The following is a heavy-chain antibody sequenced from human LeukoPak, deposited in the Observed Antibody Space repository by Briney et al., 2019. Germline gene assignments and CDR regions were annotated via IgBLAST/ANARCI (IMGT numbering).Heavy chain of an antibody. V-gene: IGHV1-2*02. D-gene: IGHD3-10*01. CDR2: INPNSGGT. J-gene: IGHJ4*02. CDR3: ASSGNINYYPLDY. Sequence: ASVKVSCKASGYTFTGYYMHWVRQAPGQGLEWLGWINPNSGGTNYAQKFQGRVTMTRDTSISTAYMELSRLRSDDTAVYYCASSGNINYYPLDYWGQGTLVTVSS. CDR1: GYTFTGYY.